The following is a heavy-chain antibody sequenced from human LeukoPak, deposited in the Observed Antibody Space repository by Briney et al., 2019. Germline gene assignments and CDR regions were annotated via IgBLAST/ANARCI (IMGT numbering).Heavy chain of an antibody. CDR3: ARLTVATIDY. V-gene: IGHV4-34*01. CDR1: GGSFSGYY. Sequence: PSETLSLTCAVYGGSFSGYYWSWIRQPPGKGLEWIGEINHSGSTNYNPSLKSRVTISVDTSKNQFSLKLSSVTAADTAVYYCARLTVATIDYWGQGTLVTVSS. D-gene: IGHD5-12*01. J-gene: IGHJ4*02. CDR2: INHSGST.